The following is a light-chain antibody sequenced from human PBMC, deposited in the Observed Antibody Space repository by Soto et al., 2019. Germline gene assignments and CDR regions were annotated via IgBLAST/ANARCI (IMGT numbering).Light chain of an antibody. CDR2: DVS. Sequence: QSVLTQPASVSGSSGQSLTISCAGTSRDIGAYNSVSWYQQHPGKAPKVMIVDVSARPSGVSDRFSGSKSDNTASLTISGLRAEDEADYYCASYTSSNTLVFGGGTKLTVL. CDR3: ASYTSSNTLV. CDR1: SRDIGAYNS. V-gene: IGLV2-14*01. J-gene: IGLJ3*02.